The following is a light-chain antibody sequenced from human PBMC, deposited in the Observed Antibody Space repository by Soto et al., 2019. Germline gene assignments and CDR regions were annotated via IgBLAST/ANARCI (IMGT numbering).Light chain of an antibody. CDR2: DAS. J-gene: IGKJ5*01. Sequence: EIVLTQSPATLSLSPGERATISCRASQSVSSYLAWYQQKPGQAPSLLIYDASNRATGIPARFSGSGSGTDFTLTISSLEPEDFAVYYCQQRSNWRGTCGQGTRREIK. V-gene: IGKV3-11*01. CDR3: QQRSNWRGT. CDR1: QSVSSY.